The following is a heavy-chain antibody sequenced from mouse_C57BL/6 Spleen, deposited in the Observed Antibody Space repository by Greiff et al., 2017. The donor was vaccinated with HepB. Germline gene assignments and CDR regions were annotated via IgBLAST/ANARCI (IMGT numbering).Heavy chain of an antibody. D-gene: IGHD1-1*01. CDR3: ARDAGYGSSYAMDY. V-gene: IGHV7-1*01. Sequence: EESGGGLVQSGRSLRLSCATSGFTFSDFYMEWVRQAPGKGLEWIAASRNKANDYTTEYSASVKGRFIVSRDTSQSILYLQMNALRAEDTAIYYCARDAGYGSSYAMDYWGQGTSVTVSS. CDR1: GFTFSDFY. J-gene: IGHJ4*01. CDR2: SRNKANDYTT.